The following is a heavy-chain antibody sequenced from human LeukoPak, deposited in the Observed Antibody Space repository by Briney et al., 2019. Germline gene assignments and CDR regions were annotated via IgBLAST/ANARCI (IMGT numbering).Heavy chain of an antibody. V-gene: IGHV1-18*01. J-gene: IGHJ4*02. CDR3: ARDSDCGGDCPLGY. CDR2: ISAYT. D-gene: IGHD2-21*02. Sequence: GASVKVSCKASGYTFTSYGISWVRQAPGQGLEWMGWISAYTNYAQKLQGRVTMTTDTSTSTAYMELRSLRSDDTAVYYCARDSDCGGDCPLGYWGQGTLVTVSS. CDR1: GYTFTSYG.